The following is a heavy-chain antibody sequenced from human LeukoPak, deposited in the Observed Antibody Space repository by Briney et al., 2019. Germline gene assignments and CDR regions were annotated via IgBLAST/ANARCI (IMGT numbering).Heavy chain of an antibody. Sequence: GGSLRLSCAASGFTFRTYSMSWVRQAPGKGLEWVSEISGTGDNTYYTDSVKGRFTISRDNSKNTLYLQMNSLRAEDTAVYYCATDPSTFALRSWGQGTLVTVSS. CDR2: ISGTGDNT. V-gene: IGHV3-23*01. D-gene: IGHD3-3*02. CDR3: ATDPSTFALRS. J-gene: IGHJ4*02. CDR1: GFTFRTYS.